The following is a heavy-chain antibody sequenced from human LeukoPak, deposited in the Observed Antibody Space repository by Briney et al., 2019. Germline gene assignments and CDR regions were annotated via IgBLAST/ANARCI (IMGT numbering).Heavy chain of an antibody. CDR1: GGSISSYY. CDR3: ARHLTGDYFDY. J-gene: IGHJ4*02. V-gene: IGHV4-59*08. D-gene: IGHD1-14*01. Sequence: SETLSLTCTVSGGSISSYYWSWIRQPPGKGLEWIGYVYYSGSTNYNPSLKSRVTISVDTSKNQFSLKLSSVTAADTAVYYCARHLTGDYFDYWGQGTLVTVSS. CDR2: VYYSGST.